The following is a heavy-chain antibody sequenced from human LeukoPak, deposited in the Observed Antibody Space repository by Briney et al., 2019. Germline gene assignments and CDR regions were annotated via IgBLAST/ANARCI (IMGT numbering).Heavy chain of an antibody. V-gene: IGHV4-34*01. D-gene: IGHD6-13*01. CDR1: GGSFSGYY. Sequence: SEALSLTCAVYGGSFSGYYWSWIRQPPGKGLEWIGEINHSGSTNYNPSLKSRVTIPVDTSKNQFSLKLSSVTAADTAVYYCARHYPEEQQLATTRSHAFDIWGQGTMVTVSS. J-gene: IGHJ3*02. CDR3: ARHYPEEQQLATTRSHAFDI. CDR2: INHSGST.